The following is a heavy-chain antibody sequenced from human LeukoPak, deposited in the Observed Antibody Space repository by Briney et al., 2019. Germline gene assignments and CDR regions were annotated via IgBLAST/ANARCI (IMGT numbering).Heavy chain of an antibody. Sequence: SETLSLTCTVSGGSISSYYWSWIRQPPGKGLEWIGYIYYSGNTDSNPSLKSRVTISVDTYKNQFSLKLSSVTAADTAVYYCARTYCSGGSCHFDYWGQGTLVTVSS. D-gene: IGHD2-15*01. CDR3: ARTYCSGGSCHFDY. V-gene: IGHV4-59*08. CDR1: GGSISSYY. J-gene: IGHJ4*02. CDR2: IYYSGNT.